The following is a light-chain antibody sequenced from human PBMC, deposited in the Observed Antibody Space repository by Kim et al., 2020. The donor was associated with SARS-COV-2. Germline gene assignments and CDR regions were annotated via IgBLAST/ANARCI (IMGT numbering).Light chain of an antibody. Sequence: GKTGTVAGTRDSGNIAHNYGQWFQQRPGRAPTTIISEDSKRPSGVPSRFSGSIDRSSNSASLTISGLQTEDEADYYCQSYDTTNAVFGGGTQLTVL. V-gene: IGLV6-57*03. J-gene: IGLJ7*01. CDR1: SGNIAHNY. CDR3: QSYDTTNAV. CDR2: EDS.